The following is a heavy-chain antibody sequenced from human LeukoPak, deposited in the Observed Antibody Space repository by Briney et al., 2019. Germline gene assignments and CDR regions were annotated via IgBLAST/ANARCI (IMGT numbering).Heavy chain of an antibody. Sequence: GGSLRLSCVASGFTFSSFGMHWVRQAPGKGLEWVAIISFHGKITYYTDSVKGRFTISRDNSKDTLYLQMSSLRPADTAVYYCAKDYYYSGSPIENWGQGKMVTVSS. CDR3: AKDYYYSGSPIEN. D-gene: IGHD1-26*01. CDR1: GFTFSSFG. CDR2: ISFHGKIT. V-gene: IGHV3-30*18. J-gene: IGHJ3*01.